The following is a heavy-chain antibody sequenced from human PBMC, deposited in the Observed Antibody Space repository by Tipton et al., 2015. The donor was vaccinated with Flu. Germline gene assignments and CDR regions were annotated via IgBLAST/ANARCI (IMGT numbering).Heavy chain of an antibody. Sequence: TLSLTCTVSGGSISSYYWSWIRQPAGKGLEWIGRIYTSGSTNYNPSLKSRVTMSVDTSKNQFSLKLSSVTAADTAIYYCARSFYVSGILPFDFWGQGIPVTVSS. CDR2: IYTSGST. D-gene: IGHD3-16*01. CDR1: GGSISSYY. J-gene: IGHJ4*02. CDR3: ARSFYVSGILPFDF. V-gene: IGHV4-4*07.